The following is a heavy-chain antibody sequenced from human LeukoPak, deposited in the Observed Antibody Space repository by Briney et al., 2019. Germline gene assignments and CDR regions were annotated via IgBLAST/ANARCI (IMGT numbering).Heavy chain of an antibody. V-gene: IGHV1-69*13. J-gene: IGHJ5*02. CDR3: ARGHYSYGFGWFDP. CDR1: GGTFSSYA. Sequence: GASVKVSCKASGGTFSSYAISWVRQAPGQGLEWMGGIIPIFGTANYAQKFQGRVTITADESTSTAYMELSSLRSEDTAVYYCARGHYSYGFGWFDPWGQGTLVTVSS. D-gene: IGHD5-18*01. CDR2: IIPIFGTA.